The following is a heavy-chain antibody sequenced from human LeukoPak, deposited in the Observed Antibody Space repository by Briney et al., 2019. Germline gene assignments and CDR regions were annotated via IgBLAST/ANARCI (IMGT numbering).Heavy chain of an antibody. CDR2: IYYSGST. V-gene: IGHV4-30-2*01. CDR3: ARAPATNGDYSADY. J-gene: IGHJ4*02. Sequence: SQTLSLTCAVSGGSISNGGYSWSWIRQPPGKGLEWIGYIYYSGSTYYNPSLKSRVTISVDRSKNQFSLKLSSVTAADTAVYYGARAPATNGDYSADYWGQGTLVTVSS. CDR1: GGSISNGGYS. D-gene: IGHD4-17*01.